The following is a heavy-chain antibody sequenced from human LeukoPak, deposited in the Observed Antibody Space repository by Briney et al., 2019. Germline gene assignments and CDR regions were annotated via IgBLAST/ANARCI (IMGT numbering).Heavy chain of an antibody. Sequence: PGGSLRLSCAASGFTFTNYAMSWVRQAPGKGLGWVSSISNIGGGTYYADSVKSRFTISRDNSKNTLYLQMNSLRAEVTAEYYCAKGGGAGAFDIWGQGTMVTVSS. CDR1: GFTFTNYA. V-gene: IGHV3-23*01. D-gene: IGHD3-3*01. CDR2: ISNIGGGT. CDR3: AKGGGAGAFDI. J-gene: IGHJ3*02.